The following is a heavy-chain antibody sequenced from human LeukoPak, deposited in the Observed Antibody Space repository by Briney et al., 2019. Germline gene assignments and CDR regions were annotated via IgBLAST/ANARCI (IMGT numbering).Heavy chain of an antibody. J-gene: IGHJ4*02. V-gene: IGHV1-46*01. CDR2: INPSGGGT. Sequence: ASVKVSCKASVYLYTSYYLHWVRQAPGQGLEWMGIINPSGGGTNYAQKFQGRVTMTRDTSTSTVYIYLSSRRSEDTAVYYCARDGTYYFDYWGQGTLVTVSS. CDR3: ARDGTYYFDY. CDR1: VYLYTSYY.